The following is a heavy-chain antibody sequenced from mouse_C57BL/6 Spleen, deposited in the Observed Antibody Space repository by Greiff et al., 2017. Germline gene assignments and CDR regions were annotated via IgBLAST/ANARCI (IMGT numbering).Heavy chain of an antibody. V-gene: IGHV1-81*01. J-gene: IGHJ2*01. D-gene: IGHD4-1*01. Sequence: QVQLQQSGAELARPGASVKLSCRASGYTFTSYGISWVKQRAGQGLEWIGEIYPRSGNTYYTEKFKGKATLTADKSSSAAYMELRTLTSEDSAVYFCARNPNVYYFDNRGQGTTLTVAS. CDR3: ARNPNVYYFDN. CDR1: GYTFTSYG. CDR2: IYPRSGNT.